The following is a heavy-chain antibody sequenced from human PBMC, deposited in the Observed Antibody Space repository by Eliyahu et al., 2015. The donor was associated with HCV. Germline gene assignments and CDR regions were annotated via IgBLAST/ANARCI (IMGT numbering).Heavy chain of an antibody. CDR2: IHYSGSP. Sequence: QVQLQESGPGLVKPSETLSLTCTVSGGSXXXYXWSWLRQXPGKGLEWIGYIHYSGSPNYNPSLKSRVTISIDTSKNQFSLKLTSVTAADTAMYYXASGGGGIAVTGTGGWFDPWGQGTLVTVSS. CDR1: GGSXXXYX. CDR3: ASGGGGIAVTGTGGWFDP. J-gene: IGHJ5*02. V-gene: IGHV4-59*01. D-gene: IGHD6-19*01.